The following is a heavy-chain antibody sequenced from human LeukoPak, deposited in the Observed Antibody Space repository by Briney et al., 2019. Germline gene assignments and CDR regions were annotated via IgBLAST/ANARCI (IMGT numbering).Heavy chain of an antibody. J-gene: IGHJ4*02. CDR3: AKVPHYDFWSGSPHYFDY. Sequence: GGSLRLSCAASGFTFSSYAMSWVRQAPGKGLEWVSAISGSGGSTYHADSVKGRFTISRDNSKNTLYLQMNSLRAEDTAVYYCAKVPHYDFWSGSPHYFDYWGQGTLVTVSS. CDR1: GFTFSSYA. V-gene: IGHV3-23*01. CDR2: ISGSGGST. D-gene: IGHD3-3*01.